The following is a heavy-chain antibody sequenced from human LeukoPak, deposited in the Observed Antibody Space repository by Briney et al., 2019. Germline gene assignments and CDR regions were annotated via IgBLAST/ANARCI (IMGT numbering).Heavy chain of an antibody. CDR3: ARRGHLGYYFDY. CDR1: GYTFTGYY. V-gene: IGHV1-2*02. D-gene: IGHD3-10*01. Sequence: ASVKASCKASGYTFTGYYMHWVRQAPGQGLEWMGWINPNSGGTNYAQKFQGGVAMTRDTSISTAYMELSRLRSDDTAVYYCARRGHLGYYFDYWGQGTLVTVSS. CDR2: INPNSGGT. J-gene: IGHJ4*02.